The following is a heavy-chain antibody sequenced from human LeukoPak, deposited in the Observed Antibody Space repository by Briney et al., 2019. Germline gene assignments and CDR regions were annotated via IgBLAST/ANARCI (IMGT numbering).Heavy chain of an antibody. CDR1: GGSISSYY. D-gene: IGHD5-24*01. CDR2: IYYSGST. Sequence: PSETLSLTCTVSGGSISSYYWSWIRQPPGKGLEWIGYIYYSGSTDYNPSLKSRVTISVDTSKNQFSLKLSSVTAADTAVYYCARLASRGGYNEEFDYWGQGTLVTVSS. V-gene: IGHV4-59*01. J-gene: IGHJ4*02. CDR3: ARLASRGGYNEEFDY.